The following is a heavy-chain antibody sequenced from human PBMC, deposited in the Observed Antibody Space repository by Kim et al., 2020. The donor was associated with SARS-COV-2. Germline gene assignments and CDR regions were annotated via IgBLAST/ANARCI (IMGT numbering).Heavy chain of an antibody. V-gene: IGHV5-51*01. CDR3: ARPTGGYKQGNYFDY. J-gene: IGHJ4*02. D-gene: IGHD5-12*01. CDR1: GYSFTSYW. CDR2: IYPGDSDT. Sequence: GESLKISCKGSGYSFTSYWIGWVRQMPGKGLEWMGIIYPGDSDTRYSPSFQGQVTISADKSISTAYLQWSSLKASDTAMYYCARPTGGYKQGNYFDYWGQGTLVTVSS.